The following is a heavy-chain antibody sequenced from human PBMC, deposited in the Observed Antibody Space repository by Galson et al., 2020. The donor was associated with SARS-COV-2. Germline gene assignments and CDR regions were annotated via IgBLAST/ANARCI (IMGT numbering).Heavy chain of an antibody. J-gene: IGHJ6*02. CDR3: ARDPSDTAAAGPYYYGVSV. Sequence: GESLKISCGASGFSLSNYEMNWVRQAPGKGLEWVSYISRRGTTIHYADSVKGRFTFSRDNAKNSLYLQMNSLRVEDTAVYYCARDPSDTAAAGPYYYGVSVLGPWPPLPVSS. V-gene: IGHV3-48*03. CDR1: GFSLSNYE. CDR2: ISRRGTTI. D-gene: IGHD6-13*01.